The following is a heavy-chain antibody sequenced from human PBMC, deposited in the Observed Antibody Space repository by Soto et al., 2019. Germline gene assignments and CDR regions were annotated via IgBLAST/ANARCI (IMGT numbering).Heavy chain of an antibody. D-gene: IGHD1-26*01. V-gene: IGHV1-18*01. CDR2: IIAYNGNT. J-gene: IGHJ4*02. CDR3: ARDWGLGATTFLADQH. CDR1: CYTFPSYG. Sequence: ASVTVSCKASCYTFPSYGISWVRQAPGQGLEWMGWIIAYNGNTNYAQKLQGRVTMTTDTSTSTAYMELRSLRSDDTAVYYWARDWGLGATTFLADQHWGQGTLVTVSS.